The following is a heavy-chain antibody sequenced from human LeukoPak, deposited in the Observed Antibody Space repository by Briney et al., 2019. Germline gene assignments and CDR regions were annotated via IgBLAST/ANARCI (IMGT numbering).Heavy chain of an antibody. CDR2: INPNSGGT. Sequence: ASVKVSCKASGYTFTGYYMHWVRQAPGQGLEWMGWINPNSGGTNYAQKFQGRVTMTRDTSISTAYMELSRLRSDDTAVYYCARVPTPRSGYYGWSDPWGQGTLVTVSS. CDR1: GYTFTGYY. CDR3: ARVPTPRSGYYGWSDP. V-gene: IGHV1-2*02. D-gene: IGHD3-3*01. J-gene: IGHJ5*02.